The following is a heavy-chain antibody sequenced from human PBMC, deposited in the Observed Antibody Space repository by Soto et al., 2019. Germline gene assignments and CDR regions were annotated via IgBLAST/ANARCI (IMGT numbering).Heavy chain of an antibody. Sequence: QVQVFQSGAEVKKPGSSVRVSCKVSGGTLNSQSITWVRQAPGQGLEWMGGIIPMFGTPTDALKFRGRVTISADTSTSTVYMELRSLSSQDTAVYYCATSLAARRKPYNWLDAWGQGTLVTVSS. CDR2: IIPMFGTP. J-gene: IGHJ5*02. CDR1: GGTLNSQS. V-gene: IGHV1-69*06. D-gene: IGHD6-6*01. CDR3: ATSLAARRKPYNWLDA.